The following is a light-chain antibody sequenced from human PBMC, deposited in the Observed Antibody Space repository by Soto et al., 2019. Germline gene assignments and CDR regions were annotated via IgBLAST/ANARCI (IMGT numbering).Light chain of an antibody. CDR2: KAS. V-gene: IGKV1-5*03. Sequence: DIQMTQSPSTLSASVGDRVTITCRASQSISSWLAWYQQKPGKAPKLLIYKASSLESGVPSRFSGSGSGTELTITISSLQPDYFATYYCQQYNSYSPWTFGQGTKVEIK. J-gene: IGKJ1*01. CDR1: QSISSW. CDR3: QQYNSYSPWT.